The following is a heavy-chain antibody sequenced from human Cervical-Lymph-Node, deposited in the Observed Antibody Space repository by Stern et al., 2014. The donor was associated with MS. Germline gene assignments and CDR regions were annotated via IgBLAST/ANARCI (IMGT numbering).Heavy chain of an antibody. D-gene: IGHD1-26*01. Sequence: QVQLQESGPGLVKPSETLSLTCTVSGGSISSYYWSWIRQPPGKGLEWIGYIYYSGSTNYNPSLKSRVTISVDTSKNQFSLKLSSVTAADTAVYYCARDLLRDGMGVWGQGTTVTVSS. J-gene: IGHJ6*02. CDR1: GGSISSYY. CDR2: IYYSGST. CDR3: ARDLLRDGMGV. V-gene: IGHV4-59*01.